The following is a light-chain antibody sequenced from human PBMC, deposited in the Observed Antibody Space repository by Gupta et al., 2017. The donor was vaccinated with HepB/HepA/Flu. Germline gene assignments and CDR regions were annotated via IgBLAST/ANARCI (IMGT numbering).Light chain of an antibody. J-gene: IGKJ1*01. CDR2: GAS. CDR3: QHYDSSLWT. V-gene: IGKV3-20*01. Sequence: IMVTQAPGPLSLVSGERAALSCRASQSVSSSYLASYQQKPGQAPRLFVYGASNRATGIPDRFRCSAPGTDITLTISRVEPEAFAVYYCQHYDSSLWTFGQGTKVEI. CDR1: QSVSSSY.